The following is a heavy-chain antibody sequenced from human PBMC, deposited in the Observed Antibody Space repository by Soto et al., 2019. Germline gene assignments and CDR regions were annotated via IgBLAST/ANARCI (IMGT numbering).Heavy chain of an antibody. CDR3: AKDLHGSGWSFDQ. CDR1: GLTFSTQA. Sequence: EVQLLESGGGLVQPGGSLRLSCSASGLTFSTQAMAWVRQAPGKGLEWVSALISSGESPDYADSVKGRFTISRDNSKNTLSLQLNSLRAEDTVVYYCAKDLHGSGWSFDQWGQGTVVTVS. V-gene: IGHV3-23*01. D-gene: IGHD6-19*01. J-gene: IGHJ4*02. CDR2: LISSGESP.